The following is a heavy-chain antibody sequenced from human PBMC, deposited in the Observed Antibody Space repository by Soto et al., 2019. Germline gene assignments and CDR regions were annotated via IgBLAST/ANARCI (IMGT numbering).Heavy chain of an antibody. CDR1: GYTLTTFF. V-gene: IGHV1-46*01. D-gene: IGHD1-26*01. Sequence: GASVKVSCKASGYTLTTFFMHWVLQAPGQGLEWMGVINPGYHDCRSTTYAQKFQGRVTMTTDTSTSTVYMELSRLRSDDTAVYYCAREAIVAGATTGMDVWGQGSTVTVSS. J-gene: IGHJ6*02. CDR3: AREAIVAGATTGMDV. CDR2: INPGYHDCRST.